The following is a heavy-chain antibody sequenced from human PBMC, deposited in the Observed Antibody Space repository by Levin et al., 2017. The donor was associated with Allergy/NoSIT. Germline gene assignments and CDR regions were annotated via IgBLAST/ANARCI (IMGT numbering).Heavy chain of an antibody. Sequence: SQTLSLTCAVSGGSISSFYWSWIRQPPGKVLEWIRFVSDTGSTNLNPSLKSRVTLSVDTSTNQFSLNLNSVTAGDTAVYYCASSWWKMCQVLGIDYFFDSWGQGALVTVSS. CDR3: ASSWWKMCQVLGIDYFFDS. CDR2: VSDTGST. V-gene: IGHV4-59*01. J-gene: IGHJ4*02. CDR1: GGSISSFY. D-gene: IGHD7-27*01.